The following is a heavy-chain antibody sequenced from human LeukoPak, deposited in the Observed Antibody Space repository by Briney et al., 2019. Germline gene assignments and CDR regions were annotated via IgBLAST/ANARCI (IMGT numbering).Heavy chain of an antibody. CDR1: GFTFSSYS. CDR2: ISSSSSYI. D-gene: IGHD6-19*01. V-gene: IGHV3-21*01. J-gene: IGHJ4*02. CDR3: ARAVAVAGDVFDY. Sequence: GGSLRLSCAASGFTFSSYSMNWVRQAPGKGLEWVSSISSSSSYIYYADSVKGRFTISRDNAKNSLYLQMNSLRAEDTAVYYCARAVAVAGDVFDYWGQGTLVTVSS.